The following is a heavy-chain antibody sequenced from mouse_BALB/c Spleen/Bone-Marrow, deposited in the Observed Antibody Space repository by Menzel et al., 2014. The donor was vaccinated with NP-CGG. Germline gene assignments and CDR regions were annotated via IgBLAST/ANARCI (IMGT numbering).Heavy chain of an antibody. CDR3: AVYYCGSSLFAY. D-gene: IGHD1-1*01. J-gene: IGHJ3*01. CDR1: GYNIKDTY. V-gene: IGHV14-3*02. CDR2: IDPANGNT. Sequence: VQLQQSGAELVKPGASVKLSCTASGYNIKDTYMHWVKQRPEPGLEWIGRIDPANGNTKYVPHFQGESTITADTSSNTAYMQISSLTCQGAAVYYCAVYYCGSSLFAYWGQGTLVTVSA.